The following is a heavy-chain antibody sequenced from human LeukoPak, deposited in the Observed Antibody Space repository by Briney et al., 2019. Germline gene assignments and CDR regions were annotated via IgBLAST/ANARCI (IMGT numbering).Heavy chain of an antibody. CDR2: INPSGGST. CDR3: ARAIRNRWEPRGGGAFDI. Sequence: ASVKVSCKASGYTFTSYYMHWVRQAPGQGLEWMGIINPSGGSTSYAQKFQGRVTMTRDTSTSTVYMELSSLRSEDTAVYYCARAIRNRWEPRGGGAFDIWGQGTMVTVSS. V-gene: IGHV1-46*01. CDR1: GYTFTSYY. J-gene: IGHJ3*02. D-gene: IGHD1-26*01.